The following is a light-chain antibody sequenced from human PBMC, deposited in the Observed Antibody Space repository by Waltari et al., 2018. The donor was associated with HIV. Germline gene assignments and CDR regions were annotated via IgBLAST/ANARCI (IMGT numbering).Light chain of an antibody. V-gene: IGKV1-39*01. Sequence: IQMTQSPSSLSASVGDRVTIPSRASQSISSYLNWYQQKPGKAPKLLIYAASSLQSGVPSRFSGSGSGTDFTLTISSLQPEDFATYYCQQSYSTPPITFGQGTRLEIK. CDR2: AAS. CDR1: QSISSY. CDR3: QQSYSTPPIT. J-gene: IGKJ5*01.